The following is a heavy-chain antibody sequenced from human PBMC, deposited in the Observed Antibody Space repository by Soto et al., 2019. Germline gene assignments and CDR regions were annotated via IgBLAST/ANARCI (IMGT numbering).Heavy chain of an antibody. CDR3: EKGVKSNPLRFFDY. Sequence: GGSLRLSCAASGLTFSSYAMTWVRQAPGKGLEWVSVTSGSGSRTYYADSVKGRFTISRDNSNNTLYLQMNSLRADDTAVYYCEKGVKSNPLRFFDYWGQGTLVTVSS. V-gene: IGHV3-23*01. CDR1: GLTFSSYA. CDR2: TSGSGSRT. J-gene: IGHJ4*02. D-gene: IGHD4-4*01.